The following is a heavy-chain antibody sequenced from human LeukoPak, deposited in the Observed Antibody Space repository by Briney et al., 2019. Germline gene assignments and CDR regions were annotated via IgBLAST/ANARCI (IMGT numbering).Heavy chain of an antibody. CDR2: ISSTGNTI. CDR3: ARRGFGVMDV. CDR1: GFTFSSYE. D-gene: IGHD3-10*01. J-gene: IGHJ6*02. V-gene: IGHV3-48*03. Sequence: GGSLRLSCAASGFTFSSYEMNWVRQAPGKGLEWVSYISSTGNTIYYADFVKGRFTISRDNAKNSLYLQMNSLRAEDTAIYYCARRGFGVMDVWGQGTTVTVSS.